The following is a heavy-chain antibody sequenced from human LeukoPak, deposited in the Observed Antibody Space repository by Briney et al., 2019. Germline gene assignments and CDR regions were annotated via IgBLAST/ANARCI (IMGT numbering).Heavy chain of an antibody. CDR1: GGSISSYH. J-gene: IGHJ4*02. Sequence: PSETLSLTCTVSGGSISSYHWSWIRQPPGKGLEWIGYIYYSGSTNYNPSLKSRVTISVDTSKNQFSLKLSSVTAADTAVYYCARHDSSGWYLFDYWGQGTLVTVSS. CDR3: ARHDSSGWYLFDY. CDR2: IYYSGST. D-gene: IGHD6-19*01. V-gene: IGHV4-59*01.